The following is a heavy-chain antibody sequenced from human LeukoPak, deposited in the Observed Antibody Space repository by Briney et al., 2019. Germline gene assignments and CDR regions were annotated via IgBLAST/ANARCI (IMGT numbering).Heavy chain of an antibody. V-gene: IGHV3-21*01. D-gene: IGHD4-17*01. J-gene: IGHJ4*02. CDR3: ARDLFRRGDYGGGLDY. CDR2: ISSSSSYI. Sequence: GGSLRRSCTASGFTFSSYSMNWVRQAPGKGLEWVSSISSSSSYIYYADSVKGRFTISRDNAKNSLYLQMNSLRGEDTAVYYCARDLFRRGDYGGGLDYWGQGTLVTVSS. CDR1: GFTFSSYS.